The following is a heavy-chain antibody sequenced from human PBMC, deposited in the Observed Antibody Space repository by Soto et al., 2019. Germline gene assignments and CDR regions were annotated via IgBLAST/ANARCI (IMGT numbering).Heavy chain of an antibody. V-gene: IGHV4-30-4*01. Sequence: TLSLTCSVSGDSISTVDYFWAWVRQPPGQALEYIGYIYKSATTYYNPSFESRVAISLDTSKSQFSLNVTSLTAADTAVYFCARGRYCLTGRCFPNWFDSWGQGTMVTVSS. CDR1: GDSISTVDYF. D-gene: IGHD2-15*01. CDR3: ARGRYCLTGRCFPNWFDS. CDR2: IYKSATT. J-gene: IGHJ5*01.